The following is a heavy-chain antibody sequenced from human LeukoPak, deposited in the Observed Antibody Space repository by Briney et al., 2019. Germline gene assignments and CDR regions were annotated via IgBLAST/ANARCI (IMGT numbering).Heavy chain of an antibody. V-gene: IGHV3-30*04. CDR2: ISYDGSNK. CDR3: ARDLGYSNYAFDY. J-gene: IGHJ4*02. D-gene: IGHD4-11*01. Sequence: GGSLRLSCAASGFTLSSYAMHWVRQAPGRGLEWVARISYDGSNKFYADSVKGRSTISRDNSNNRLYLEMNSLRGEDTAVYYCARDLGYSNYAFDYWGQGTLVTVSS. CDR1: GFTLSSYA.